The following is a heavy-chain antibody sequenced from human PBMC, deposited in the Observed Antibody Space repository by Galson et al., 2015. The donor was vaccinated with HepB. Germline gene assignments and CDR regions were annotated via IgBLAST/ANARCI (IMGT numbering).Heavy chain of an antibody. V-gene: IGHV3-74*01. D-gene: IGHD1-26*01. J-gene: IGHJ4*02. CDR1: GFTFSSYW. Sequence: SLRLSCAASGFTFSSYWMYWVRQAPGKGLVWVSRINSDGSAIRYADSVKGRFTLSRDNAKNMLYVQMNSLRAEDTAVYYCARGGGNSGSFPGFDYWGQGTLVTVSS. CDR3: ARGGGNSGSFPGFDY. CDR2: INSDGSAI.